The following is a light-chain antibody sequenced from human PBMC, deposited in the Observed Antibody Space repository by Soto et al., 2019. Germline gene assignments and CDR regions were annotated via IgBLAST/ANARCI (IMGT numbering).Light chain of an antibody. CDR2: GAS. CDR3: QQYGSF. Sequence: EIVLTQSPGTLSLSPGERATLSCRASQSVSSSYLAWYQQKPGQAPRLLIYGASSRATGIPDRFSGSGSGTDCTLTISRLEPEDFAVYYCQQYGSFFGPGTKVDIK. J-gene: IGKJ3*01. V-gene: IGKV3-20*01. CDR1: QSVSSSY.